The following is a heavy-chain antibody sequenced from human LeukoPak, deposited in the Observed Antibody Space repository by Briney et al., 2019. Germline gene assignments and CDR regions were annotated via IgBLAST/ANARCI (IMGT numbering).Heavy chain of an antibody. D-gene: IGHD3-16*01. V-gene: IGHV4-39*01. CDR1: GGSISSCSYY. J-gene: IGHJ4*02. CDR3: ASLTLTYYFDY. Sequence: SETLSLTCTVSGGSISSCSYYWGWIRQPPGKGLEWIGSIYYSGSTYYNPSLKSRVTISVDTSKNQFSLKLSSVTAADTAVYYCASLTLTYYFDYWGQGTLVTVSS. CDR2: IYYSGST.